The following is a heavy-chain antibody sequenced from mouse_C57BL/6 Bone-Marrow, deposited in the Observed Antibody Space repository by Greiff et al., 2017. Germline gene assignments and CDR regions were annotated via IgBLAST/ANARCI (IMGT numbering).Heavy chain of an antibody. D-gene: IGHD1-1*01. CDR3: ASPGIYYYGSSPAD. Sequence: QVQLQQSGAELARPGASVKLSCKASGYTFTSYGISWVKQRTGQGLEWIGEIYPRSGNTYYNEKFKGKATLTADKSSSTAYMELRSLTSEDSAVYFCASPGIYYYGSSPADWGQGTLVTVSA. CDR1: GYTFTSYG. V-gene: IGHV1-81*01. J-gene: IGHJ3*01. CDR2: IYPRSGNT.